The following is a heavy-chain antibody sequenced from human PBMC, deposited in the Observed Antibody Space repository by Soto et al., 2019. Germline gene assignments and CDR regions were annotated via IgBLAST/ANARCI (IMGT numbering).Heavy chain of an antibody. CDR2: SYSTGSK. V-gene: IGHV3-66*01. Sequence: EVQVVESGGGLVQPGGSLRLSCAASGFTVSSEYMSWVRQAPGKGLEWVSSSYSTGSKYYADSVKGRFTISRDDSKNTLYLQMNSLRAEDTAVYYCAITTTHYYYYGMDVWGQGTTVTVSS. CDR1: GFTVSSEY. D-gene: IGHD3-3*01. J-gene: IGHJ6*02. CDR3: AITTTHYYYYGMDV.